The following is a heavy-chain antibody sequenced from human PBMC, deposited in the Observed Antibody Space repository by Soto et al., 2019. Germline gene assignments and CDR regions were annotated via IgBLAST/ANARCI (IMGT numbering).Heavy chain of an antibody. CDR1: NFSVRGAW. CDR2: IKSESDGGTT. J-gene: IGHJ4*02. D-gene: IGHD1-7*01. CDR3: CTMSQRTFILPA. Sequence: EVQLVESGGGLVKPGGSLTVSCAASNFSVRGAWMAWFRQVPGEGLEWVGRIKSESDGGTTAYAAALRGRFTITRDDSENTLDLQMRTLRIEDTAIYYCCTMSQRTFILPAWGQGVRVTVSS. V-gene: IGHV3-15*01.